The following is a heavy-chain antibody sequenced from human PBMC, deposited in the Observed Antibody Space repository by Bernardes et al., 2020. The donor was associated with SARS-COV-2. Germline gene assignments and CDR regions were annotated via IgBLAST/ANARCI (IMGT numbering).Heavy chain of an antibody. CDR2: IWYDGSNK. D-gene: IGHD3-9*01. Sequence: GGSLRLSCAASGFTFSSYGMHWVRQAPGKGLEWVAVIWYDGSNKYYADSVKGRFTISRDNSKNTLYLQMNSLRAEDTAVYYCARDQRYFDWLLQSDYYYYGMDVWGQGTTVTVSS. J-gene: IGHJ6*02. CDR1: GFTFSSYG. CDR3: ARDQRYFDWLLQSDYYYYGMDV. V-gene: IGHV3-33*01.